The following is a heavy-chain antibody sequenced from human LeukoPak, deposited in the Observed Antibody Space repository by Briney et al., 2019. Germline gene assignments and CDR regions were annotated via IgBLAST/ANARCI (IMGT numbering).Heavy chain of an antibody. D-gene: IGHD2-2*01. Sequence: PGGPLRLSCAASGFTFSNYWMHWVRQAPGKGLVWVSRINSDGSSTSYADSVRGRFTISRDNAKNTLYLQMNSLRAEDTAVYYCARVGDIYCSRISCSLDYWGQGALVTVSS. J-gene: IGHJ4*02. CDR3: ARVGDIYCSRISCSLDY. CDR2: INSDGSST. CDR1: GFTFSNYW. V-gene: IGHV3-74*01.